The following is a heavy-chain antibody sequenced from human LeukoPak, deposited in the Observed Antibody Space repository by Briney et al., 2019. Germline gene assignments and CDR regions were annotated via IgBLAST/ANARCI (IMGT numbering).Heavy chain of an antibody. V-gene: IGHV3-23*01. D-gene: IGHD5-18*01. J-gene: IGHJ4*02. Sequence: GGSLRLSCAASGFTFSSYAMSWVRQAPGKGLEWVSAISGSGGSTYYADSVKGRFTISRDNSKNTLYLQMNSLRAEDTAVYYCPKLDTAMVGNFDYWGQGTLVTVSS. CDR3: PKLDTAMVGNFDY. CDR2: ISGSGGST. CDR1: GFTFSSYA.